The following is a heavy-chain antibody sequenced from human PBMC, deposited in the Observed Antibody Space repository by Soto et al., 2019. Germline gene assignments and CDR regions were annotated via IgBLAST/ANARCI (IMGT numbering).Heavy chain of an antibody. CDR2: ISGSGGST. Sequence: KGLEWVSAISGSGGSTYYADSVKGRFTISRDNSKNTLYRQMNSLRAEDKAVYYCFFFQAEDGIRDTVPVSAFLLNRSSDL. J-gene: IGHJ2*01. CDR3: FFFQAEDGIRDTVPVSAFLLNRSSDL. D-gene: IGHD2-15*01. V-gene: IGHV3-23*01.